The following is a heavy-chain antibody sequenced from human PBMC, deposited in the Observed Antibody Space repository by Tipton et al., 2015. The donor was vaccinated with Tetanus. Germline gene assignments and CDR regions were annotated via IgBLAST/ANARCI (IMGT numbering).Heavy chain of an antibody. V-gene: IGHV4-39*01. CDR3: ARAHPCSGGSCPPYYFDY. CDR2: IYYSGST. CDR1: GGSISSSSYY. Sequence: TLSLTCTVSGGSISSSSYYWGWIRQPPGKGLEWIGSIYYSGSTYYNPSLKSRVTISVDTSKNQFSLKLSSVTAADTAVYYCARAHPCSGGSCPPYYFDYWGQGTLVTVSS. D-gene: IGHD2-15*01. J-gene: IGHJ4*02.